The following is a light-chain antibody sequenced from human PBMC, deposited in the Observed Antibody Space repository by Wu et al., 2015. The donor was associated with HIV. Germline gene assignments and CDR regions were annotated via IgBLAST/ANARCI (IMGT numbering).Light chain of an antibody. Sequence: EIVMTQSPATLSVSPGERATLSCRASQSIYDRLAWYQQKRGQAPRLLIYGASIRATGVPARFSGSGSGTEFSLTVTSMQSEDFAVYYCQQYDKWPLSFGGGTKVEIK. J-gene: IGKJ4*01. CDR1: QSIYDR. CDR3: QQYDKWPLS. CDR2: GAS. V-gene: IGKV3-15*01.